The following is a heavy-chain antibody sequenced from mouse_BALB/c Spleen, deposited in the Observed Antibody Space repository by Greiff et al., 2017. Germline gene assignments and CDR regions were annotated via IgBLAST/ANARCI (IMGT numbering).Heavy chain of an antibody. CDR2: IDPSDSET. CDR3: ARGDRYDGFSAY. D-gene: IGHD2-14*01. CDR1: GYSFTSYW. J-gene: IGHJ3*01. V-gene: IGHV1S126*01. Sequence: QVQLKESGPQLVRPGASVKISCKASGYSFTSYWMHWVKQRPGQGLEWIGMIDPSDSETRLNQKFKDKATLTVDKSSSTAYMQLSSPTSEDSAVYYCARGDRYDGFSAYWGQGTLVTVSA.